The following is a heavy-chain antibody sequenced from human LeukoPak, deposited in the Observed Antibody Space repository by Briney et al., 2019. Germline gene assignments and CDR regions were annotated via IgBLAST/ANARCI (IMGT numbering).Heavy chain of an antibody. CDR1: GYTLTELS. D-gene: IGHD5-24*01. CDR2: FDSEDGET. V-gene: IGHV1-24*01. J-gene: IGHJ4*02. CDR3: ATWHGRWLQLGFDY. Sequence: ASVKVSCKVSGYTLTELSMHWVRQAPGKGLEWMGGFDSEDGETIYAQKFQGRVTMTEDTSTDTAYMELSSLRSEDTAVYYCATWHGRWLQLGFDYWGQGTLVTVSS.